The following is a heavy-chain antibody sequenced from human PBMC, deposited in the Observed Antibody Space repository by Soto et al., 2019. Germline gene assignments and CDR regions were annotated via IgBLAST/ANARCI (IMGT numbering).Heavy chain of an antibody. CDR1: GFIFSDYW. V-gene: IGHV3-7*01. D-gene: IGHD3-10*01. Sequence: RRLSCAASGFIFSDYWMSWVRQAPGKGLEWVANIKEDGSEKYYVDSVKGRFTISRDNAKNSLYLQVNSLRAEDTAVYYCTRHPFGNFDYWGQGTLVTVSS. CDR3: TRHPFGNFDY. J-gene: IGHJ4*02. CDR2: IKEDGSEK.